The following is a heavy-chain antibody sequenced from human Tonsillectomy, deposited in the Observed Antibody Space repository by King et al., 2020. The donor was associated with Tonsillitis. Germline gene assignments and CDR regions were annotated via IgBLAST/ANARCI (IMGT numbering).Heavy chain of an antibody. CDR2: ISSSSSYT. D-gene: IGHD4-17*01. Sequence: VQLVESGGGLVKPGGSLRLSCAASGFTFSDYYMSWIRQAPGKGLEWVSFISSSSSYTNYADSVKGRFTISRDNAKNSLYLQMNSLRAEDTAVYYCARGLDGDYFGALDCWGQGTLVTVSS. J-gene: IGHJ4*02. CDR3: ARGLDGDYFGALDC. CDR1: GFTFSDYY. V-gene: IGHV3-11*06.